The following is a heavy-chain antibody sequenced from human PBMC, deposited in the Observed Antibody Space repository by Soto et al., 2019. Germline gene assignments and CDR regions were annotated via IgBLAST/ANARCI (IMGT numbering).Heavy chain of an antibody. CDR3: ARHTRVLRFLEWSPGDY. CDR1: GYSFTSYW. CDR2: IYPGDSDT. V-gene: IGHV5-51*01. D-gene: IGHD3-3*01. J-gene: IGHJ4*02. Sequence: PGESLKISCKGSGYSFTSYWIGWVRQMPGTGLEWMGIIYPGDSDTRYSPSFQGQVTISADKSISTAYLQWSSLKASDTAMYYCARHTRVLRFLEWSPGDYWGQGTLVTVSS.